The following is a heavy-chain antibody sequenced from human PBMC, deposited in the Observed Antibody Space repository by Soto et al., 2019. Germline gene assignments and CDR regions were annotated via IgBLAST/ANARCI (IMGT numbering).Heavy chain of an antibody. Sequence: ASVKVSCKASGYTFTGYYMHWVRQAPGQGLEWMGWINPNSGGTNYAQKFQGRVTMTRDTSISTAYMELSRLRSDDTAVYYCARDQGYCSSTSCYDYFDYWGQGTQVTVSS. CDR2: INPNSGGT. CDR1: GYTFTGYY. CDR3: ARDQGYCSSTSCYDYFDY. V-gene: IGHV1-2*02. D-gene: IGHD2-2*01. J-gene: IGHJ4*02.